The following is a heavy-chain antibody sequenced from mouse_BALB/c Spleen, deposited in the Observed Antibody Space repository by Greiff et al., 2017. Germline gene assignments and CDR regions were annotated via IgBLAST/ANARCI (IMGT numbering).Heavy chain of an antibody. V-gene: IGHV14-3*02. J-gene: IGHJ3*01. Sequence: EVQLQQSGAELVKPGASVKLSCTASGFNIKDTYMHWVKQRPEQGLEWIGRIDPANGNTKYDPKFQGKATITADTSSNTAYLQLSSLTSEDTAVYYCARHITTVPGAYWGQGTLVTVSA. CDR1: GFNIKDTY. CDR3: ARHITTVPGAY. D-gene: IGHD1-1*01. CDR2: IDPANGNT.